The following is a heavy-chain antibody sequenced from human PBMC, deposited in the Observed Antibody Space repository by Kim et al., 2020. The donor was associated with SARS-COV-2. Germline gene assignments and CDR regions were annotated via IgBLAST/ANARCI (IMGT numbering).Heavy chain of an antibody. J-gene: IGHJ4*02. D-gene: IGHD4-17*01. CDR3: ARDPHRGGDYDY. CDR2: VGPDGSEK. Sequence: GGSLRLSCAASGFTFSSFRMNWVRQAPGKGLEWVANVGPDGSEKYYLDSVEGRFTISRDNAKNSLFLQMNSLRAEDTAVYYCARDPHRGGDYDYWGQGTL. CDR1: GFTFSSFR. V-gene: IGHV3-7*03.